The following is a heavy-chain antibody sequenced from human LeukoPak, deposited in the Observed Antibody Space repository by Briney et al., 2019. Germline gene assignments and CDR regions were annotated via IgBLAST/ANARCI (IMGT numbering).Heavy chain of an antibody. CDR1: GGTFSSYA. D-gene: IGHD6-13*01. J-gene: IGHJ6*03. V-gene: IGHV1-69*06. CDR2: IIPIFGTA. CDR3: AREGRGSSWYYAPYYYYYMDV. Sequence: ASVKVSCKASGGTFSSYAISWVRQAPGQGLEWMGGIIPIFGTANYAQKFQGRVTITADKSTSTAYMELSSLRSEDTAVYYCAREGRGSSWYYAPYYYYYMDVWGKGTTVTVSS.